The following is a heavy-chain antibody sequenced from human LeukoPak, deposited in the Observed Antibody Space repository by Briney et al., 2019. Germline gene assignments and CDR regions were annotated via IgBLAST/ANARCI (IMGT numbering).Heavy chain of an antibody. J-gene: IGHJ5*02. V-gene: IGHV3-48*03. CDR1: GFTFSSYE. D-gene: IGHD2-21*02. CDR3: ASDRTALEVNWFDP. Sequence: GGSLRLSCAASGFTFSSYEMNWVRQAPGKGLEWVSYIDSSGSTIYYADSVKGRFTISRDNAKNTLYLQMNSLRAEDTAVYYCASDRTALEVNWFDPWGQGTLVTVSS. CDR2: IDSSGSTI.